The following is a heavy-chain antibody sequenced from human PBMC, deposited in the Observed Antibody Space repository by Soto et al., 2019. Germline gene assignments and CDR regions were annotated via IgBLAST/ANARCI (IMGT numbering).Heavy chain of an antibody. D-gene: IGHD4-17*01. CDR3: ARESGGTTATLDYYYFYMDV. V-gene: IGHV1-2*04. J-gene: IGHJ6*03. Sequence: QVQLVQSGAEVKKPGASVKVSCKASGYAFSQFYIHWMRQAPGQGLEWMGWNNPNSGRTKFAQNFQGWVTMTRDTSIKTVYMELSGPKSDATAVYYCARESGGTTATLDYYYFYMDVWGKGTTVTVSS. CDR2: NNPNSGRT. CDR1: GYAFSQFY.